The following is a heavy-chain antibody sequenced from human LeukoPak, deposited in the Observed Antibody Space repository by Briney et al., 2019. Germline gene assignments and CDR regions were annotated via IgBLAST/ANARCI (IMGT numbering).Heavy chain of an antibody. CDR3: ARLAYSGGWLDP. V-gene: IGHV4-34*01. Sequence: SETLSLTCAVYGGSFSGYYWSWIRQPPGKGLEWIGEINHSGSTNYNPSLKSRVTISVDTSKNQFSLKLSSVTAADTAVYYCARLAYSGGWLDPWGQGTLVTVSS. D-gene: IGHD6-19*01. CDR2: INHSGST. J-gene: IGHJ5*02. CDR1: GGSFSGYY.